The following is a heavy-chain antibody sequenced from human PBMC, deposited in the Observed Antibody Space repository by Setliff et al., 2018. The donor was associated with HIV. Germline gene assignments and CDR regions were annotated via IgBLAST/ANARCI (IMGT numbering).Heavy chain of an antibody. CDR2: INVGKGDT. J-gene: IGHJ4*01. V-gene: IGHV1-3*01. CDR3: ARGALLAVFDFDH. CDR1: GYTFTTYS. Sequence: ASVKVSCKASGYTFTTYSIHWVRQAPGQSLEWMGWINVGKGDTKYSQELQGRITLTTDTSANTAYMELSSLRSDDTAVYFCARGALLAVFDFDHWGHGTLVTVS. D-gene: IGHD3-10*01.